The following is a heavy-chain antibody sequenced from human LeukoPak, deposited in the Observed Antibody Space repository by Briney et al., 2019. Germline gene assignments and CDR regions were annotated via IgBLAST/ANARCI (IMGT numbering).Heavy chain of an antibody. D-gene: IGHD6-19*01. J-gene: IGHJ4*02. CDR2: ISSNGGST. V-gene: IGHV3-64*01. CDR1: GFTFGDYA. CDR3: ARERRDSSGWYYFDY. Sequence: GGSLRLSCTASGFTFGDYAMSWVRQAPGKGLEYVSAISSNGGSTYYANSVKGRFTISRDNSKNTLYLQMGSLRAEDMAVYYCARERRDSSGWYYFDYWGQGTLVTVSS.